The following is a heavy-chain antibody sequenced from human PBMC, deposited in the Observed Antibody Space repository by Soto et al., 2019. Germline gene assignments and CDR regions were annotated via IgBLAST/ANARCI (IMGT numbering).Heavy chain of an antibody. CDR1: GPTFIAYY. D-gene: IGHD5-12*01. CDR2: IDPKSGGT. Sequence: QLVQSGAEVKKPGASVKVSCKTSGPTFIAYYIHWVRQAPGQGLEWMGWIDPKSGGTTYEQKFLGRVTMTRDTSINTAYMELNTLTSDDTALYYFTRISVDFQEWGQGTLITVSS. V-gene: IGHV1-2*02. J-gene: IGHJ4*02. CDR3: TRISVDFQE.